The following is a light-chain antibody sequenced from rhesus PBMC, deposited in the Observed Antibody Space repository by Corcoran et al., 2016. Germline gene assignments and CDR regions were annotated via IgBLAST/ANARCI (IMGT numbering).Light chain of an antibody. CDR2: KAS. Sequence: DIQMTQSPSSLSASVGDTVTITCRASQSISSWLDWYQQKPGKAPKLLIFKASSLQSGVPSRFSGSGAGTDFTLTISSLQPEDFATYYCLQYNSRPWTFGQGTKVEIK. J-gene: IGKJ1*01. CDR3: LQYNSRPWT. V-gene: IGKV1-22*01. CDR1: QSISSW.